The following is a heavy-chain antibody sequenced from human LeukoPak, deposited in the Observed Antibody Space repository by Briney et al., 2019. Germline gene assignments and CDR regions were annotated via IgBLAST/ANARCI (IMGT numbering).Heavy chain of an antibody. V-gene: IGHV4-59*01. CDR2: IYYSGTT. CDR3: ARGVYIAAAQYAY. CDR1: GGSISSYY. D-gene: IGHD6-13*01. J-gene: IGHJ4*02. Sequence: SETLSLTCTVSGGSISSYYWSWIRQPPGKGLEWIGYIYYSGTTNYNPSLKSRVSISVDTSKNQFSLKLSSVTAADTAVYYCARGVYIAAAQYAYWGQGTLVTVSS.